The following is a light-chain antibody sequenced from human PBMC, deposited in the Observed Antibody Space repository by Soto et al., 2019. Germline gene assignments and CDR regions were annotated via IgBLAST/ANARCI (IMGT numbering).Light chain of an antibody. CDR1: QSVSSN. CDR2: GAS. Sequence: EIVMTQSPVTLSVSPGERATLSCRASQSVSSNLAWYQQKRGQAPRLLIYGASTRATGVPARFSGSGSGTEFTLTISSLQSEDFAVYYCQQYNNWPRTFGQGTKVYIK. V-gene: IGKV3-15*01. J-gene: IGKJ1*01. CDR3: QQYNNWPRT.